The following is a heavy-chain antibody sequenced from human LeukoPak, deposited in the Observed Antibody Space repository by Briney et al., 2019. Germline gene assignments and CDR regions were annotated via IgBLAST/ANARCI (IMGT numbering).Heavy chain of an antibody. V-gene: IGHV3-30-3*01. Sequence: PGGSLRLSCGASGCTFSSYAMHWVRQAPGKGLEWVAVISYDGSNKYYADSVKGRFTISRDNSKNTLYLQMNSLRAEDTAVYYCARDLRRARCPYSSGWYDYWGQGTLVTVSS. CDR1: GCTFSSYA. D-gene: IGHD6-19*01. CDR2: ISYDGSNK. CDR3: ARDLRRARCPYSSGWYDY. J-gene: IGHJ4*02.